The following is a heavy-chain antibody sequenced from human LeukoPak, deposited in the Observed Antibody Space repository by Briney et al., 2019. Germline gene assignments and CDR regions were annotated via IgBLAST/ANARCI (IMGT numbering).Heavy chain of an antibody. CDR3: ARADYGDSILFDY. CDR2: IYYSGST. V-gene: IGHV4-59*01. J-gene: IGHJ4*02. Sequence: SETLSLTCTVSGGSISSYYWSWIRQPPGKGLEWIGYIYYSGSTNYNPSLKSRVTISVDTSKNQFSLKLSSVTAADTAVYYCARADYGDSILFDYWGQGTLVIVSS. CDR1: GGSISSYY. D-gene: IGHD4-17*01.